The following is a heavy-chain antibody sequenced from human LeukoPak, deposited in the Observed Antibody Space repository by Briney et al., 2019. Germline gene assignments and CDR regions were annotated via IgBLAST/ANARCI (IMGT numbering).Heavy chain of an antibody. V-gene: IGHV4-31*03. J-gene: IGHJ6*03. Sequence: SQTLSLTCTVSGGSISSGGYYWSWIRQHPGKGLEWIGYIYYSGSTYYNPSLKSRVTISVDTSKNQFSLKLSSVTAADTAVYYCARENYYGGNFPFGYYMDVWGKGTTVTVSS. CDR3: ARENYYGGNFPFGYYMDV. CDR2: IYYSGST. D-gene: IGHD4-23*01. CDR1: GGSISSGGYY.